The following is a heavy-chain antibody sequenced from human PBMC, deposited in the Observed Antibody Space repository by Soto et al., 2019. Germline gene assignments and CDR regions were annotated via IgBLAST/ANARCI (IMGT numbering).Heavy chain of an antibody. D-gene: IGHD2-2*01. CDR3: TREAIVVIPAAQPSHFDS. J-gene: IGHJ4*02. CDR1: GYNFIKYG. Sequence: QVQLVQSGAEVKKPGASVKVSCKGLGYNFIKYGINWVRQAPGQGLECMGWISPYSGYTHSAQKFQGRLTLTTDTAATTAYMELRSLRSADTALYYCTREAIVVIPAAQPSHFDSWGQGTLVTVS. CDR2: ISPYSGYT. V-gene: IGHV1-18*01.